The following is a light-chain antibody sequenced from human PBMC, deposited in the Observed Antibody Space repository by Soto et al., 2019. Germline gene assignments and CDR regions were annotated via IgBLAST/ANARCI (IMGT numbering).Light chain of an antibody. V-gene: IGLV2-8*01. Sequence: QSVLTQPPSASGSPGQSVTISCTGTISDIGSYNYVSWYQQSPGKAPKLMIYDVYKRPSGVPDRFSGSKSGNTASLTVSGLQSEDEADYYCSSYAGSASWVFGGGTKLTVL. CDR3: SSYAGSASWV. J-gene: IGLJ3*02. CDR1: ISDIGSYNY. CDR2: DVY.